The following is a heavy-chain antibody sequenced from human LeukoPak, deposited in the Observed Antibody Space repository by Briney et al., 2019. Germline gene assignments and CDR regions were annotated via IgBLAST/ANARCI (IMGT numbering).Heavy chain of an antibody. J-gene: IGHJ4*02. CDR3: ASLPEPYYFDY. CDR2: IYHSGST. CDR1: GGSISSGGYY. V-gene: IGHV4-30-2*01. Sequence: PSETLSLTRTVSGGSISSGGYYWSWIRQPPGKGLEWIGYIYHSGSTYYNPSLKSRVTISVDTSKNQFSLKLSSVTAADTAVYYCASLPEPYYFDYWGQGTLVTVSS.